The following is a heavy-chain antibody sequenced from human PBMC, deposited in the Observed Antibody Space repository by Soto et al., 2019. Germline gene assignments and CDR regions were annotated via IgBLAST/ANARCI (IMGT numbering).Heavy chain of an antibody. CDR2: ISATGGGT. CDR1: GFKFSNYA. V-gene: IGHV3-23*01. CDR3: AKDRRAGGNSAFYFDF. Sequence: GGSLRLSCAASGFKFSNYAMSWVRQAPGKGLEWVSLISATGGGTYYADSAKGRFTISRDNSHNTLYLQVHSLTAEDTAVYYCAKDRRAGGNSAFYFDFWGQGAQVTVSS. J-gene: IGHJ4*02. D-gene: IGHD3-16*01.